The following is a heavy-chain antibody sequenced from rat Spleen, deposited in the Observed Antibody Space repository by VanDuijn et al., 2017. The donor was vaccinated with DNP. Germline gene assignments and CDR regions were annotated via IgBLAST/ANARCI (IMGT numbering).Heavy chain of an antibody. CDR1: GFTFSNYH. D-gene: IGHD4-1*01. CDR3: GKNTGYYFDH. CDR2: IGPSGGSI. J-gene: IGHJ2*01. Sequence: EVQLVEFGGGLVQPGRSLKLSCTASGFTFSNYHLAWVRQAPAKGLEWVASIGPSGGSIYYRDSVKGRFTISRDNAKSSLYLQMNSLKSEDTATYYCGKNTGYYFDHWGQGVMVTVSS. V-gene: IGHV5-25*01.